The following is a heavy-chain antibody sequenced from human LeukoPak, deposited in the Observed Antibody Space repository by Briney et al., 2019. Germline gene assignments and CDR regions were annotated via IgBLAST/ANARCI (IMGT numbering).Heavy chain of an antibody. CDR1: GFTVSCNY. CDR3: ANLPRGDY. D-gene: IGHD3-10*01. V-gene: IGHV3-53*01. Sequence: GGSLRLSCAASGFTVSCNYMSWVRQAPGKGLEWVSVIYSGGNTYYADFVKGRFTISRDSSKNTLYLQINNLTAEDTAVYYCANLPRGDYWGLGTLVTVSS. CDR2: IYSGGNT. J-gene: IGHJ4*02.